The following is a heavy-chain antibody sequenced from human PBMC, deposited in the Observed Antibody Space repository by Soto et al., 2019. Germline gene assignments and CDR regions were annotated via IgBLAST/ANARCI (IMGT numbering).Heavy chain of an antibody. J-gene: IGHJ4*02. CDR2: VYSGGTT. CDR3: ARVSEGCSGGSCYSDG. V-gene: IGHV3-53*04. Sequence: DVQLVASGGGLVQPGGSLRLSCAASGFTVSTSYMTWVRQAPGKGLEWVSGVYSGGTTYYADSVKGRFTISRHNSDNTFSLQMNSLRIDDTAVYYCARVSEGCSGGSCYSDGWCLGTLVTVSS. CDR1: GFTVSTSY. D-gene: IGHD2-15*01.